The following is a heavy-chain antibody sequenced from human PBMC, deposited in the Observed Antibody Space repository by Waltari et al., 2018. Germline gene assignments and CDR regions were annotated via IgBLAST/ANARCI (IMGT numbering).Heavy chain of an antibody. J-gene: IGHJ4*02. CDR3: AQVGSGYSSGWYDY. V-gene: IGHV3-23*04. CDR2: ISGSGGST. Sequence: EVQLVESGGGLVQPGGSLRLSCAASGFTFSSYAMSWVRQAPGKGLEWVSAISGSGGSTYYADSVKCRFTISRDNSKNTLYLQMNSLRAEDTAVYYCAQVGSGYSSGWYDYWGQGTLVIVSS. CDR1: GFTFSSYA. D-gene: IGHD6-19*01.